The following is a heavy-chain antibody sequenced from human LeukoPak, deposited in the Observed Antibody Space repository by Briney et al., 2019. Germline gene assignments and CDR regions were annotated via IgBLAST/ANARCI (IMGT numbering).Heavy chain of an antibody. CDR1: GFTFGKYW. J-gene: IGHJ4*02. V-gene: IGHV3-7*03. D-gene: IGHD3-3*01. CDR2: IKLDGSEK. CDR3: TRDQYDTWSRRGNFDS. Sequence: GGSLRLSCVASGFTFGKYWMSWVRQAPGKGLEWVANIKLDGSEKNYVDSVKGRFTISRDNTKNSLYLQMNSLRAEDTAVFYCTRDQYDTWSRRGNFDSWGQGTLVIVSS.